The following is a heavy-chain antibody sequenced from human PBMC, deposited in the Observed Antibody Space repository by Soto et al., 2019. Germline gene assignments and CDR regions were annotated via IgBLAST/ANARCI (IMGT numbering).Heavy chain of an antibody. CDR1: GFTFSSYA. CDR2: ISGSDGST. D-gene: IGHD3-22*01. J-gene: IGHJ5*02. Sequence: GGSLRLSCAASGFTFSSYAMSWVRQAPGKGLEWVSAISGSDGSTYYADSVKGRFTISRDNSKNTLYLQMNSLRAEDKAVYYCAKDLGRADYYDSSGYYPGGFWFDPWGQGTLVTVSS. V-gene: IGHV3-23*01. CDR3: AKDLGRADYYDSSGYYPGGFWFDP.